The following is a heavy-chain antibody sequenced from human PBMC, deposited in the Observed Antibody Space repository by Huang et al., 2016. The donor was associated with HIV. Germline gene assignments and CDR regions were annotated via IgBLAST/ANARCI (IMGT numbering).Heavy chain of an antibody. CDR3: ARDHVSGGRSLGFDP. J-gene: IGHJ5*02. CDR1: VGTLTSYA. Sequence: QVQLLQSGAEVKKPGSSMKVSCKASVGTLTSYAITWVRQAPGQGLVWMGGIIPIYDTPNYAQKFQGRITITADKATNKVYMTLSSLRSEDTAVYYCARDHVSGGRSLGFDPWGQGTLVTVSS. D-gene: IGHD3-16*01. CDR2: IIPIYDTP. V-gene: IGHV1-69*06.